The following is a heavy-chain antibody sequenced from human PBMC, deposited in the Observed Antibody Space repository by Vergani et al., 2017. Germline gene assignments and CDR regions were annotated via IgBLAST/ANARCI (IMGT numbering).Heavy chain of an antibody. CDR3: ARFSRPYYDFWSGYYVTDYYYMDV. CDR2: ISGSGGNT. CDR1: GFTFSSYA. V-gene: IGHV3-23*01. D-gene: IGHD3-3*01. J-gene: IGHJ6*03. Sequence: EVQLLESGGNLIQPGGSLRLSCGASGFTFSSYAMTWVRLAPGKGLQWVSAISGSGGNTFYTDSVKGRFTISRDNSKDTLYLQMNSLRAEDTAVYYCARFSRPYYDFWSGYYVTDYYYMDVWGKGTTVTVSS.